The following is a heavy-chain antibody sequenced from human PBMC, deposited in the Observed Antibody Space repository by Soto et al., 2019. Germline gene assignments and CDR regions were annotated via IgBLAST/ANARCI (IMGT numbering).Heavy chain of an antibody. V-gene: IGHV4-31*03. D-gene: IGHD2-8*01. Sequence: PSETLALTCTDSGGSVSSGGYYWSWIRQHPGTGLEWIGYIYYSGTTYFNPSLKSRASISLDTSKNEFSLKLTSVTAADTAVYYCARRALPQCINGVRYKHGFWDYWGQGALVTVSS. CDR1: GGSVSSGGYY. CDR2: IYYSGTT. CDR3: ARRALPQCINGVRYKHGFWDY. J-gene: IGHJ4*02.